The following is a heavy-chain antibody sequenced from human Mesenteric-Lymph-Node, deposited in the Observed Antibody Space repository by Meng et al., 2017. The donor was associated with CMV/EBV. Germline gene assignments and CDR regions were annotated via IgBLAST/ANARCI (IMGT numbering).Heavy chain of an antibody. CDR3: ARDMRGSYSYYFDY. J-gene: IGHJ4*02. V-gene: IGHV1-69*10. CDR1: GGTFSSYA. D-gene: IGHD1-26*01. CDR2: IIPILGIA. Sequence: SVKVSCKASGGTFSSYAISWVRQAPGQGLEWMGGIIPILGIANYAQKFQGRVTMTTDTSTSTAYMELRSLRSDDTAVYYCARDMRGSYSYYFDYWGQGTLVTVSS.